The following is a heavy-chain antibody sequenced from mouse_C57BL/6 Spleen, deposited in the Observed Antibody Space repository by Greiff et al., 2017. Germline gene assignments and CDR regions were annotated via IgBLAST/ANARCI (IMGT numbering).Heavy chain of an antibody. CDR3: ARLDYYGSNFDY. CDR1: GYAFSSSW. V-gene: IGHV1-82*01. D-gene: IGHD1-1*01. Sequence: VQLQQSGPELVKPGASVKISCKASGYAFSSSWMNWVKQRPGKGLEWIGRIYPGDGDTNYNGKFKGKATLTADKSSSTAYMQLSSLTSEDSAVYFCARLDYYGSNFDYWGQGTTLTVSS. J-gene: IGHJ2*01. CDR2: IYPGDGDT.